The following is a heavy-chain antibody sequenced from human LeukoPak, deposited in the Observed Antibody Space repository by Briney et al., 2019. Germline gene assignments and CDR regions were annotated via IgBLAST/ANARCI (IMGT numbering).Heavy chain of an antibody. D-gene: IGHD4-23*01. CDR3: ARGFVRGNSLIGY. CDR2: MNPNSGNT. CDR1: GYTFTSYD. J-gene: IGHJ4*02. V-gene: IGHV1-8*01. Sequence: ASVKVSCKASGYTFTSYDINWVRQATGQGLEWMGWMNPNSGNTGYAQKFQGRVTITRDTSASTAYMELSSLRSEDMAVYYCARGFVRGNSLIGYWGQGTLVTVSS.